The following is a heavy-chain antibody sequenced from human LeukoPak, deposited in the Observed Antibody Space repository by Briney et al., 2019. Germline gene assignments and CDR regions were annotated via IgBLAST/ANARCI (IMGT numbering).Heavy chain of an antibody. V-gene: IGHV1-8*01. Sequence: VASVKVSCKASGYTFTSYDINWVRQATGQGLEWMGWMNPNSGNTGYAQKFQDRVTMTRNTSISTAYMELSSLRSEDTAVYYCARGRGPKGYDFWSGYWDYYGMDVWGQGTTVTVPS. D-gene: IGHD3-3*01. CDR1: GYTFTSYD. CDR2: MNPNSGNT. J-gene: IGHJ6*02. CDR3: ARGRGPKGYDFWSGYWDYYGMDV.